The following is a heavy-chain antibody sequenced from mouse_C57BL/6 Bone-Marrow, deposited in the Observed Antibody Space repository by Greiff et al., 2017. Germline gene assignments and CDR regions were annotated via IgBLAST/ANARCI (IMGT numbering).Heavy chain of an antibody. CDR1: GFTFSDYG. V-gene: IGHV5-17*01. CDR3: ARGHYGSSYVAWLAY. Sequence: EVQRVESGGGLVKPGGSLKLSCAASGFTFSDYGMHWVRQAPEKGLEWVAYISSGSSTIYYADTVKGRFTISRDNAKNTLFLQMTSLGSEDTAMYYCARGHYGSSYVAWLAYWGQGTLVTVSA. J-gene: IGHJ3*01. D-gene: IGHD1-1*01. CDR2: ISSGSSTI.